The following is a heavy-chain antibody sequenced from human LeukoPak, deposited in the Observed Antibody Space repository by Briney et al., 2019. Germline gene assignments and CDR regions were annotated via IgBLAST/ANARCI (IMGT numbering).Heavy chain of an antibody. J-gene: IGHJ6*03. Sequence: GSLRLSCAASAFTFSSYSMNWVRQAPGKGLEWVSSISSSGSYIYYADSVKGRFTISRDNAKNSLYLQMNSLRAEDTAVYYCARDGNYGDPRPNYYYYYYMDVWGKGTTVTVSS. D-gene: IGHD4-17*01. V-gene: IGHV3-21*01. CDR1: AFTFSSYS. CDR3: ARDGNYGDPRPNYYYYYYMDV. CDR2: ISSSGSYI.